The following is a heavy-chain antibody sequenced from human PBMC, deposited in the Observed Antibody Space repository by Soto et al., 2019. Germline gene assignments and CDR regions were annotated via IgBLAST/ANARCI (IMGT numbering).Heavy chain of an antibody. D-gene: IGHD4-17*01. J-gene: IGHJ4*02. V-gene: IGHV2-5*02. CDR2: FFWVYDK. CDR1: GFSLSTSGVG. Sequence: SGPTLVNPTQPLTLTCTFSGFSLSTSGVGVGWIRQPPGKALEWLALFFWVYDKRYSHSLKSRLPIPKDTSNYQVVLTMPNMDLVDTAIFYCAPLTRPPPYGDYVLDYWGQGTLVTVSS. CDR3: APLTRPPPYGDYVLDY.